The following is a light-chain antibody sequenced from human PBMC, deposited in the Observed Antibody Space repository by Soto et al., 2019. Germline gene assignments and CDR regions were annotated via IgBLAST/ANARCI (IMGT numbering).Light chain of an antibody. J-gene: IGKJ1*01. CDR1: QSVSSN. CDR2: GAS. Sequence: EIVMTQSPATLSVSPGERATLSCRASQSVSSNLAWYQQKPGQAPRLLIYGASTRATGIPARFSGSGSGTEFTLTISSLQSEDFAVYYCQQYKNWPQRFAQGTKVDIK. V-gene: IGKV3-15*01. CDR3: QQYKNWPQR.